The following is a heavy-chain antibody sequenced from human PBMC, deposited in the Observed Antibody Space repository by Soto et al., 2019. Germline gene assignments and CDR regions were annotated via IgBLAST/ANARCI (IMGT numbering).Heavy chain of an antibody. CDR1: GYSFTSYW. V-gene: IGHV5-10-1*01. J-gene: IGHJ6*02. D-gene: IGHD3-16*01. CDR3: ATGGVHYYYYGMDV. Sequence: GESLKISCKCSGYSFTSYWISWVRQMPGKGLEWMGRIDPSDSYTNHSPSFQGHVTISADKSISTAYLQWSSLKASDTAMYYCATGGVHYYYYGMDVWGQGTTVTVSS. CDR2: IDPSDSYT.